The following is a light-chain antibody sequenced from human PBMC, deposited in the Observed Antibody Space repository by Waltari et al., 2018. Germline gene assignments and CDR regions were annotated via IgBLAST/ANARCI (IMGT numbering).Light chain of an antibody. CDR3: CSYTTGNTFI. V-gene: IGLV2-11*01. CDR2: DAT. Sequence: QAALTQPPSVPKSLGQSVTISCTGTRSDFGGYKNVSWYQQHPGTAPRLLIYDATKRPSGVSDRFSGSKSGNTASLTISGLQAEDEADFYCCSYTTGNTFIFGTGTRLTVL. J-gene: IGLJ1*01. CDR1: RSDFGGYKN.